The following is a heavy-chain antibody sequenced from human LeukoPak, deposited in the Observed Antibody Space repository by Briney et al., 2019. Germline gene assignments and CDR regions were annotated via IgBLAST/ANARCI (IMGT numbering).Heavy chain of an antibody. Sequence: SETLSLTCTVSGGSISNHCWSWIRQPPGKGLEWIGYIYYSGSTNYNPSLKSRVTISVDTSKNQFSLKLSSVTAADTAVYYCARVVRVGATIAYMDVWGKGTTVTVSS. V-gene: IGHV4-59*11. CDR2: IYYSGST. D-gene: IGHD1-26*01. CDR1: GGSISNHC. J-gene: IGHJ6*03. CDR3: ARVVRVGATIAYMDV.